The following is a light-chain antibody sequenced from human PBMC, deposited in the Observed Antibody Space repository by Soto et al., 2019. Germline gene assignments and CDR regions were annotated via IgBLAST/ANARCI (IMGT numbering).Light chain of an antibody. CDR3: QSANRSGVYPV. CDR2: KDT. Sequence: SYELTQSPSASVSPGQPARLTCSGDALTKQYAHWYQQRPGQAPVLVIYKDTERPSGIPERFSGSTSGTKVTLTISAVQAEDEAVYYCQSANRSGVYPVFGAETKVTIL. CDR1: ALTKQY. V-gene: IGLV3-25*02. J-gene: IGLJ1*01.